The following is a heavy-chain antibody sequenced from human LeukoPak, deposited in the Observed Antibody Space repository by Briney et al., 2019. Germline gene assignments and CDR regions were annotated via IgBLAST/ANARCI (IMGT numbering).Heavy chain of an antibody. CDR3: ARDRGGYSSGCLDH. CDR1: GGSISSDY. V-gene: IGHV4-59*01. D-gene: IGHD6-19*01. CDR2: IYYSGCT. Sequence: SETLSLTCSISGGSISSDYWSWIRQPPGKGLEWIGYIYYSGCTNYDSSLKSRVTISVDTSKNQFSLKLSSVTAADTAVYYCARDRGGYSSGCLDHWAQGALVTVSS. J-gene: IGHJ5*02.